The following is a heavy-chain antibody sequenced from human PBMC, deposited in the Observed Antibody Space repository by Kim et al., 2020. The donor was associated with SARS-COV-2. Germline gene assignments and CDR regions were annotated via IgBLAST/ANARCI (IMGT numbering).Heavy chain of an antibody. CDR2: IYHSGST. Sequence: SETLSLTCAVSGGSISSSNWWSWVRQPPGKGLEWIGEIYHSGSTNYNPSLKSRVTISVDKSKNQFSLKLSSVTAADTAVYYCARADAIAVAPYYYGMDVWGQGTTVTVSS. D-gene: IGHD6-19*01. CDR3: ARADAIAVAPYYYGMDV. V-gene: IGHV4-4*02. CDR1: GGSISSSNW. J-gene: IGHJ6*02.